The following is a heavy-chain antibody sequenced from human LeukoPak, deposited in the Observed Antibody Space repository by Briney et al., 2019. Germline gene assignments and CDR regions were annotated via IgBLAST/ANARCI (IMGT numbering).Heavy chain of an antibody. CDR3: ATHLGYCSSTSCRDAFDI. V-gene: IGHV3-23*01. D-gene: IGHD2-2*01. J-gene: IGHJ3*02. Sequence: PGGSLRLACVASGFTFSSYAMSWVRQAPGKGLEWVSAISGSGGSTYYADSVKGRFTISRDNSKNTLYLQMNSLRAEDTAVYYCATHLGYCSSTSCRDAFDIWGQETMVTVSS. CDR1: GFTFSSYA. CDR2: ISGSGGST.